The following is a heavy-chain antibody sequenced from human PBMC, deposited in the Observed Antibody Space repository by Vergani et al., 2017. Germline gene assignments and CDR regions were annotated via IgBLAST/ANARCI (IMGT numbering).Heavy chain of an antibody. CDR2: IYTSGST. D-gene: IGHD6-19*01. Sequence: QVQLQESGPGLVKPSQTLSLTCTVSGGSISSGSYYWSWIRQPAGKGLEWIGRIYTSGSTNYNPSLKSRVTISVDTSKNQFSLKLSSVTAADTAVYYCSIGVLPGIAVACRALGYWGQGTLVTVSS. CDR3: SIGVLPGIAVACRALGY. CDR1: GGSISSGSYY. J-gene: IGHJ4*02. V-gene: IGHV4-61*02.